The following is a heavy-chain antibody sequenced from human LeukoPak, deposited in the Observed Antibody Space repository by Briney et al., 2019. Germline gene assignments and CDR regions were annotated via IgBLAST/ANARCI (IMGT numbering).Heavy chain of an antibody. V-gene: IGHV1-69*13. J-gene: IGHJ5*02. CDR1: GYTFTGYY. CDR2: IIPIFGTA. CDR3: ARDNPYCSSTSCWNWFDP. Sequence: ASVKVSCKASGYTFTGYYMHWVRQAPGQGLEWMGGIIPIFGTANYAQKFQGRVTITADESTSTAYMELSSLRSEDTAVYYCARDNPYCSSTSCWNWFDPWGQGTLVTVSS. D-gene: IGHD2-2*01.